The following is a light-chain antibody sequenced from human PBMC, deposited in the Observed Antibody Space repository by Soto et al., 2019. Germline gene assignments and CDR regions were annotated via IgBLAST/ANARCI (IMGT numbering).Light chain of an antibody. Sequence: EMVMTQSPATLSVSPGERATLSCRASQSVSTTLASYQQKPGQAPRLLIYGASTRATGIPARCSGSGSGTEFTLTISSLQSEDFAVYFCQKNNIWPPITFGQGTRR. CDR3: QKNNIWPPIT. V-gene: IGKV3-15*01. J-gene: IGKJ5*01. CDR1: QSVSTT. CDR2: GAS.